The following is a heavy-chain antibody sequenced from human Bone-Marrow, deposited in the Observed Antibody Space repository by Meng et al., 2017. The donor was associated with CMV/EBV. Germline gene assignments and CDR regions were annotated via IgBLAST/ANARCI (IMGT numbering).Heavy chain of an antibody. Sequence: GESLKISCAASGFTFSSYGMHWVRQAPGKGLEWVAFIRYDGGNKYYADSVKGRFTISRDNSKNTLYLQMNSLRAADTAIYYCAKVFLAAGAAGAGNWFDPWGQGTLVTVSS. CDR1: GFTFSSYG. V-gene: IGHV3-30*02. D-gene: IGHD6-13*01. J-gene: IGHJ5*02. CDR3: AKVFLAAGAAGAGNWFDP. CDR2: IRYDGGNK.